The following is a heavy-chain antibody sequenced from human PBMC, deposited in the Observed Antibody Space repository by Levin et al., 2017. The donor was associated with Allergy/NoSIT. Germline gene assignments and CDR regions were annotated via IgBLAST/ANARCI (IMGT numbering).Heavy chain of an antibody. CDR3: VGDYEERVGRAD. D-gene: IGHD3-16*01. CDR1: GFTVSSNY. Sequence: GGSLRLSCAASGFTVSSNYMGWVRQAPGKGLVWVSVAYTTGDPYYADSVKGRFTINRDNSSNTLYLQMNSLRAEDTAGYCCVGDYEERVGRADWGQGTLVTVSS. J-gene: IGHJ4*02. V-gene: IGHV3-66*01. CDR2: AYTTGDP.